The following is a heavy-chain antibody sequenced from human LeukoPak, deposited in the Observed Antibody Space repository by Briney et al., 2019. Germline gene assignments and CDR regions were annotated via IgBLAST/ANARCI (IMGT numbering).Heavy chain of an antibody. CDR2: TRDSGSST. CDR3: AKYGPQDSGSSHFDY. V-gene: IGHV3-23*01. J-gene: IGHJ4*02. Sequence: GGSLRLSCAASGFTFSSYAMSWVRQAPGKGLEWVSATRDSGSSTHYADSVKGRFTTSRDNSKNTLFLQMNSLRAEDTAIYYCAKYGPQDSGSSHFDYWGQGALVTVSS. CDR1: GFTFSSYA. D-gene: IGHD1-26*01.